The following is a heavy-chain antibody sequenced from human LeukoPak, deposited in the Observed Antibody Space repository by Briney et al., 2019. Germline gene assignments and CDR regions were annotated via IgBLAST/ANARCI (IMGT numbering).Heavy chain of an antibody. D-gene: IGHD3-9*01. Sequence: ASVKVSCKASGYTFTGYYMHWVRQAPGQGLEWMGWINPNSGGTNYAQKFQGRVTMTRDTSISTAYMELSRLRSDDTAVYYCARGKLRYFDWLRGAFDIWGQGTMVTVSS. CDR1: GYTFTGYY. V-gene: IGHV1-2*02. J-gene: IGHJ3*02. CDR2: INPNSGGT. CDR3: ARGKLRYFDWLRGAFDI.